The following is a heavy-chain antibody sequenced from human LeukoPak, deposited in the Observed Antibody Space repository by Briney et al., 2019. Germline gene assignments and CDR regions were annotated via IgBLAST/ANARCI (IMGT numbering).Heavy chain of an antibody. J-gene: IGHJ4*02. CDR1: GGTFSSYA. CDR3: ARRYCSSTSCAYFDY. D-gene: IGHD2-2*01. CDR2: IIPIFGTA. Sequence: ASVKVSCKASGGTFSSYAISWVRQAPGQGLEWMGGIIPIFGTANYAQKCQGRVTITADESTSTAYMELSSLRSEDTAVYYCARRYCSSTSCAYFDYWGQGTLVTVSS. V-gene: IGHV1-69*13.